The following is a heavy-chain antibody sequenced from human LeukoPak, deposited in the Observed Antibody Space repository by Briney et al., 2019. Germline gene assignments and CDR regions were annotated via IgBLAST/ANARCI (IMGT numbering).Heavy chain of an antibody. CDR1: GFTFSTYA. Sequence: PGGSLRLSCAASGFTFSTYAMSWVRQAPGKGLEWVSAISGSGGSTYYADSVKGRFTISRDNSKNTLYLQMNSLRAEDTAVYYCARGRGYYGSGSYGFDYWGQGTLVTVSS. CDR2: ISGSGGST. V-gene: IGHV3-23*01. J-gene: IGHJ4*01. CDR3: ARGRGYYGSGSYGFDY. D-gene: IGHD3-10*01.